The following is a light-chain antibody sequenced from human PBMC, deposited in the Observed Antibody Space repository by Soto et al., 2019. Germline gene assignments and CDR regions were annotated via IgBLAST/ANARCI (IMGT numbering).Light chain of an antibody. CDR2: AAS. J-gene: IGKJ1*01. V-gene: IGKV1-6*01. CDR3: LQDYNSPRT. CDR1: QGIRND. Sequence: AIQMTLSPSSLSASVGDRVTITCRASQGIRNDLGWYQQKPGKAPKLLIYAASSLQSGVPSRFSGSGSGTDCTLTISSLQPEDFATYYCLQDYNSPRTFGQGTKVEIK.